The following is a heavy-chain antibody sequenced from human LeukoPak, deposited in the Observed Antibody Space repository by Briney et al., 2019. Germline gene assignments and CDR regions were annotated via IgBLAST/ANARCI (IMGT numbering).Heavy chain of an antibody. J-gene: IGHJ5*01. V-gene: IGHV4-4*07. D-gene: IGHD1-1*01. CDR3: ARDPYNSNWFDS. CDR1: GDSISSYY. Sequence: PSETLSLTCTVSGDSISSYYWSWIRQPAGKGLEWIGRMYISGSTNYNPSLKSRVTMSVDTSKNQFSLKLSSVTAADTAIYYCARDPYNSNWFDSWGQGTLVTVSS. CDR2: MYISGST.